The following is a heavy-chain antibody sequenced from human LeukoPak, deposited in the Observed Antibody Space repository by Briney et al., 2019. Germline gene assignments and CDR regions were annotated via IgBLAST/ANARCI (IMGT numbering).Heavy chain of an antibody. CDR1: GYTFTGYY. J-gene: IGHJ4*02. CDR3: ARADHIVVVTAFDY. D-gene: IGHD2-21*02. CDR2: IHPNRGGT. V-gene: IGHV1-2*02. Sequence: ASVKVSCKASGYTFTGYYMHWVRQAPGQGLEWMGWIHPNRGGTDYAQKFQGRVTMTRDTYISTAYMELSRLRSHDTAVYYCARADHIVVVTAFDYWGQGTMVTVSS.